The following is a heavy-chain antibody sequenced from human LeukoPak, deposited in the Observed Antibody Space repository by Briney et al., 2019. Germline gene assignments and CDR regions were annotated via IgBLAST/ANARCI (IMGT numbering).Heavy chain of an antibody. Sequence: GGSLRLSCAASGFTFSSYSMNWVRQAPGKGLEWVSSISSSSSYIYYADSVKGRFTISRDNAKNALYLQMNSLRAEDTAVYYCARNIAVAGFDYWGQGTLVTVSS. CDR2: ISSSSSYI. J-gene: IGHJ4*02. CDR1: GFTFSSYS. CDR3: ARNIAVAGFDY. D-gene: IGHD6-19*01. V-gene: IGHV3-21*01.